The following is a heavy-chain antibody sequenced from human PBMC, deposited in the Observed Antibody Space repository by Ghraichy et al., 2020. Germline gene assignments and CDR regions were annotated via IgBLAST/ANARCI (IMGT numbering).Heavy chain of an antibody. Sequence: GGSLRLSCVGSGFTFSSYSMNWVRQSPGKGLEWVSYITSSSRTIFYADSVKGRFTVSRDNAQNSLYLQMNSLRDEDTAGYYCARGSRVVRFYYYDGMDVWGQGTTVTVSS. D-gene: IGHD4-23*01. CDR2: ITSSSRTI. J-gene: IGHJ6*02. V-gene: IGHV3-48*02. CDR3: ARGSRVVRFYYYDGMDV. CDR1: GFTFSSYS.